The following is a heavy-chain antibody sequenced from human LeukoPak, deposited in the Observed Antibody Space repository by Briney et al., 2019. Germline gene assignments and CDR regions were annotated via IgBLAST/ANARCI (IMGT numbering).Heavy chain of an antibody. CDR1: GGSFSGYY. D-gene: IGHD3-10*01. V-gene: IGHV4-34*01. CDR3: ARVDGFGESPLDAFDV. CDR2: INHSGST. Sequence: PSETLSLTCAVYGGSFSGYYWSWIRQPPGKGLEWIREINHSGSTNDNPSLKSRVTISADTSKNQFSLKLSSVTAADTAVYYCARVDGFGESPLDAFDVWGQGTMVTVSS. J-gene: IGHJ3*01.